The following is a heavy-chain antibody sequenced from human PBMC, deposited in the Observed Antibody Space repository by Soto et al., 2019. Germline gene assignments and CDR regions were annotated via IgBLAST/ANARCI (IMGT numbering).Heavy chain of an antibody. D-gene: IGHD3-22*01. J-gene: IGHJ4*02. V-gene: IGHV4-30-2*01. CDR2: IYHSGST. Sequence: SETLSLTCADSGDSISTGGYSWSWVRQPPGKGLEWIGYIYHSGSTYYNPSLKSRVTISVDKSKKQFSLKLRSVTAADTAVYYCARNKYFYDSSGCPDYWRQGTLVTVSS. CDR1: GDSISTGGYS. CDR3: ARNKYFYDSSGCPDY.